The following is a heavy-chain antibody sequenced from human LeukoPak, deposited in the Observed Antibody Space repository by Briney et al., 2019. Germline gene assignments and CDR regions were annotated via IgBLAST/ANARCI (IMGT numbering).Heavy chain of an antibody. CDR1: GFTFSSYS. D-gene: IGHD6-19*01. Sequence: GESLRLSCAASGFTFSSYSTNWVRQAPGKGLEWVSSISSSSSYIYYADSVKGRFTISRDNAKNSLYLQMNSLRAEDTAVYYCARESSSGWVTWGQGTLVTVSS. J-gene: IGHJ5*02. V-gene: IGHV3-21*01. CDR3: ARESSSGWVT. CDR2: ISSSSSYI.